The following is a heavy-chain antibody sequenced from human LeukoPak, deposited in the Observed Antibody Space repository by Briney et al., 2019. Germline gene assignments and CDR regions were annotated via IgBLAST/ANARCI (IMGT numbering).Heavy chain of an antibody. J-gene: IGHJ4*02. Sequence: GGSLRLSCAASGFTFSSYAMSWVRQAPGKGLEWVSAISGSGGSTYYADSVKGRFTISRDNSKNTLYLQMNSLRAEDTAVYYCAKTPPDYYDSSGYYGSFDYWGQGTLVTASS. D-gene: IGHD3-22*01. CDR3: AKTPPDYYDSSGYYGSFDY. CDR1: GFTFSSYA. CDR2: ISGSGGST. V-gene: IGHV3-23*01.